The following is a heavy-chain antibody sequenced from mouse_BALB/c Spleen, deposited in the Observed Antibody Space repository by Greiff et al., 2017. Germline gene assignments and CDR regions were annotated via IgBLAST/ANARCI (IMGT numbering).Heavy chain of an antibody. J-gene: IGHJ2*01. V-gene: IGHV5-12-2*01. D-gene: IGHD1-1*01. CDR2: ISNGGGST. Sequence: EVQLVESGGGLVQPGGSLKLSCAASGFTFSSYTMSWVRQTPEKRLEWVAYISNGGGSTYYPDTVKGRFTISRDNAKNTLYLQMSSLKSEDTAMYYCARWDYGSSFDYWGQGTTLTVSS. CDR3: ARWDYGSSFDY. CDR1: GFTFSSYT.